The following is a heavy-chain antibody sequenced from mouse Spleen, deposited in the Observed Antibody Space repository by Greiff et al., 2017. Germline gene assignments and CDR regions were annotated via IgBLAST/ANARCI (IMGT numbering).Heavy chain of an antibody. V-gene: IGHV5-9-2*01. Sequence: EVQRVESGGGLVKPGGSLKLSCAASGFTFSSYGMSWVRQTPEKRLEWVATISGGGSYTYYPDSVKGRFTISRDNAKNNLYLQMSSLRSEDTALYYCAGTVVAKGTFDYWGQGTTLTVSS. CDR2: ISGGGSYT. CDR1: GFTFSSYG. D-gene: IGHD1-1*01. J-gene: IGHJ2*01. CDR3: AGTVVAKGTFDY.